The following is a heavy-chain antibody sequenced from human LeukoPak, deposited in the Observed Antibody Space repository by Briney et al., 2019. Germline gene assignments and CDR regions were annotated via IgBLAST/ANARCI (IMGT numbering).Heavy chain of an antibody. D-gene: IGHD1/OR15-1a*01. Sequence: GGSLRLSCAASGITIRSSVMSWVRQAPGKGLEWVSGISASDGNTYYADSAQGRFTISRDSSENTLYLQMNSLRAGDTAIYYCTKDEGWEHHYWGQGTLVTVSS. V-gene: IGHV3-23*01. CDR1: GITIRSSV. CDR2: ISASDGNT. J-gene: IGHJ4*02. CDR3: TKDEGWEHHY.